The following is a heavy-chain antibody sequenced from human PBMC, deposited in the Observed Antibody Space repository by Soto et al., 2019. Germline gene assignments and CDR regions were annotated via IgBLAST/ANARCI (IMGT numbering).Heavy chain of an antibody. CDR1: GDSVSGNSAA. Sequence: PSQTLSLTCAISGDSVSGNSAAWNWIRQSPSRGLEWLGRTYYRSRWYNDYAVSVKSRITVTPDTSKNQFSLHLNSVTPEDTAVYYCLRGNSGYGNFDYWGQGTRVTVSS. V-gene: IGHV6-1*01. CDR2: TYYRSRWYN. D-gene: IGHD5-12*01. CDR3: LRGNSGYGNFDY. J-gene: IGHJ4*02.